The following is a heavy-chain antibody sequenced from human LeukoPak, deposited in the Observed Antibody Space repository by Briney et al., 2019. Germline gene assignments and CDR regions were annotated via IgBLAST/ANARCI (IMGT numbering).Heavy chain of an antibody. J-gene: IGHJ4*02. Sequence: PSETLSLTCTVSGGSINASSYYWGWIRQPPGKGLEWIGSIYYSGSTYYNPSLRGRVTISVDTSKNHFSLRLSSVTAADTAVYYCARISTDYYDSGGYLAHYFDYWGQGTLVTVSS. D-gene: IGHD3-22*01. V-gene: IGHV4-39*02. CDR3: ARISTDYYDSGGYLAHYFDY. CDR1: GGSINASSYY. CDR2: IYYSGST.